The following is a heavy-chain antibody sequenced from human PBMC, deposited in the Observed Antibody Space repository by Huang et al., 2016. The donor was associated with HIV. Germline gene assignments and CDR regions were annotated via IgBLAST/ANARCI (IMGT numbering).Heavy chain of an antibody. D-gene: IGHD3-22*01. CDR3: ARDRDFYDSSGYWGFNYFDY. CDR1: GYAFTSYY. Sequence: QVQLVQSGAEVKKPGASVKVSCKASGYAFTSYYMHWVRQAPGQGLEWMGIINPSEGSTIYGQKFQGRVTTTRDTSTNTVFMELSSLRSEDTAVYYCARDRDFYDSSGYWGFNYFDYWGQGTLVTVSS. J-gene: IGHJ4*02. V-gene: IGHV1-46*01. CDR2: INPSEGST.